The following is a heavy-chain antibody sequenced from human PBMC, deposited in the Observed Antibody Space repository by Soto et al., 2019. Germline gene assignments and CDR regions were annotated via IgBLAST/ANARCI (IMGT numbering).Heavy chain of an antibody. CDR3: ARDVLLWFGELFSGMDV. J-gene: IGHJ6*02. CDR1: GYTFTSYH. D-gene: IGHD3-10*01. CDR2: INAGNGNT. V-gene: IGHV1-3*01. Sequence: ASVKVSCKASGYTFTSYHITWVRQAPGQGLEWMGWINAGNGNTKYSQKFQGRVTITRDTSASTAYMELSSLRSEDTAVYYCARDVLLWFGELFSGMDVWGQGTTVTVSS.